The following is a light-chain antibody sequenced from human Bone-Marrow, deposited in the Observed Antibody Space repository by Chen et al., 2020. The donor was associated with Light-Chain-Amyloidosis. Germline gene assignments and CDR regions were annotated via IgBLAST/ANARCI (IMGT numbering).Light chain of an antibody. CDR3: QQYGTSPLT. CDR2: GSS. J-gene: IGKJ4*01. Sequence: ETVLTQSPGTLSLSPGEGANLSCSASQTISSNYLTWYQQKFGQAPRLLIYGSSSRATGIPDRFTGSGSGTDFTLTISRLEPEDFAMYYCQQYGTSPLTFGGGTKVEIK. CDR1: QTISSNY. V-gene: IGKV3-20*01.